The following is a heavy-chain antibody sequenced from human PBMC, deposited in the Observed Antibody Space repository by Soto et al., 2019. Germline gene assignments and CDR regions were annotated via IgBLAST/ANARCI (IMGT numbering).Heavy chain of an antibody. Sequence: QLQLQESGSGLVKPSQTLSLTCAVSGGSISSGGYSWSWIRQPLGKGLEWIGYIYHSGSTYYNPSLKSRVTISVDRSKNQFSLKLSSVTAADTAVYYCASSSALRFLEWLTFDYWGQGTLVTVSS. CDR2: IYHSGST. CDR3: ASSSALRFLEWLTFDY. CDR1: GGSISSGGYS. V-gene: IGHV4-30-2*01. J-gene: IGHJ4*02. D-gene: IGHD3-3*01.